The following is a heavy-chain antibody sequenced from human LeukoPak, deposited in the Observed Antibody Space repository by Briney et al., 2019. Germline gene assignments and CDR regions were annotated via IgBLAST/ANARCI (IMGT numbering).Heavy chain of an antibody. Sequence: ASVKVSCKASGYTFITNDISWVRQAPGQGLEWMGWASAYNGNTNYAQKLQGRVTMTTDTSTNTAYMELRSLRSDDTAVYYCARSAVADTLSAYYFEYWGQGTLVTVSS. CDR2: ASAYNGNT. V-gene: IGHV1-18*04. J-gene: IGHJ4*02. D-gene: IGHD6-19*01. CDR3: ARSAVADTLSAYYFEY. CDR1: GYTFITND.